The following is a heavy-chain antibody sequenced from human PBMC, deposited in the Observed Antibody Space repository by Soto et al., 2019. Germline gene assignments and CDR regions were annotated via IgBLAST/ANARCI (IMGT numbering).Heavy chain of an antibody. CDR2: IYYSGST. V-gene: IGHV4-59*08. CDR1: GGSISSYY. J-gene: IGHJ3*02. Sequence: PSETLSLTCTVSGGSISSYYWSWIRQPPGKGLEWIGYIYYSGSTNYNPSLKSRVTISVDTSKNQFSLKLSSVTAADTAVYYCARRMRGVKGDAFDIWGQGTMVTVSS. D-gene: IGHD3-10*01. CDR3: ARRMRGVKGDAFDI.